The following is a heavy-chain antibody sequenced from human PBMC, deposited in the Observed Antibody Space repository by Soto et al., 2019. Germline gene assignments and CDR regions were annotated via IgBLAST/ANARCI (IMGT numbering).Heavy chain of an antibody. CDR1: GGSISSSSYY. CDR2: IYYSGST. V-gene: IGHV4-39*01. D-gene: IGHD3-22*01. J-gene: IGHJ4*02. CDR3: ASYDSSGLVDY. Sequence: PSETLSLTCTGSGGSISSSSYYWGWIRQPPGKGLEWIGSIYYSGSTYYNPSLKSRVTISVDTSKNQFSLKLSSVTAADTAVYYCASYDSSGLVDYWGQGTLVTVSS.